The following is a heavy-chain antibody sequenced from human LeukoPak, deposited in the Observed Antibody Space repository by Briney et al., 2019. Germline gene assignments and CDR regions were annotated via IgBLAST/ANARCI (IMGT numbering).Heavy chain of an antibody. J-gene: IGHJ4*02. Sequence: SETLSLTCTVSGGSISSGGYYWSWIRQHPGKGLEWIGFIYYSGTTYYNPSLKSRVTISIDSSKNQFSLKLSSVTAADTAVYSCARGSYHFFDYWGQGTLVTVSS. CDR3: ARGSYHFFDY. V-gene: IGHV4-31*03. D-gene: IGHD1-26*01. CDR2: IYYSGTT. CDR1: GGSISSGGYY.